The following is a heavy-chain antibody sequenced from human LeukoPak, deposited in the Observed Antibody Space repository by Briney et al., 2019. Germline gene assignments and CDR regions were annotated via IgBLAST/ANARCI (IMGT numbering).Heavy chain of an antibody. CDR2: ISSSSSYI. CDR1: GFTFSSYS. D-gene: IGHD6-13*01. J-gene: IGHJ4*02. V-gene: IGHV3-21*01. Sequence: PGGSLRLSCAASGFTFSSYSMNWVRQAPGKGLEWVSSISSSSSYIYYADSVKGRFTISRDNAKNSLYLQMNSLRAEDTAVYYCARDEPPFRAAAGRWGQGTLVTVSS. CDR3: ARDEPPFRAAAGR.